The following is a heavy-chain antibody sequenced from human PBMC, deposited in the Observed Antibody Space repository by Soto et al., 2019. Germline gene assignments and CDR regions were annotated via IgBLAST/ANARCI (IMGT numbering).Heavy chain of an antibody. CDR1: GGSISSYY. V-gene: IGHV4-4*07. D-gene: IGHD3-10*02. CDR3: ARGHTPVRGAYYGMDV. Sequence: SETLDLTCTVSGGSISSYYWSWIRQPAGKGLEWIGRIYTSGSTNYNPSLKSRVTISVDTSKNQFSLKLSSVTAADTAVYYCARGHTPVRGAYYGMDVWGQGTTVTLSS. J-gene: IGHJ6*02. CDR2: IYTSGST.